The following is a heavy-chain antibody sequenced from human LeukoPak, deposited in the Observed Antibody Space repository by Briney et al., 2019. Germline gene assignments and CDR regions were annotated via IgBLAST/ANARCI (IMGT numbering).Heavy chain of an antibody. V-gene: IGHV3-23*01. J-gene: IGHJ4*02. Sequence: YPGGSLRLSCAASGFTFSSYAMSWVRQAPGKGLKWVSAISGSGGSTYYADSVKGRFTISRDNSKNTLYLQMNSLRAEDTAVYYCAKDRLAVAGATSFDYWGQGTLVTVSS. CDR1: GFTFSSYA. CDR3: AKDRLAVAGATSFDY. CDR2: ISGSGGST. D-gene: IGHD6-19*01.